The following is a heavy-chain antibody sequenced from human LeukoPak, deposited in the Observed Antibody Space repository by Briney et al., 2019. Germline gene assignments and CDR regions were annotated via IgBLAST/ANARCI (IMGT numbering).Heavy chain of an antibody. V-gene: IGHV4-59*01. CDR2: IYYSGST. CDR3: ARGGYSYGYYMDV. D-gene: IGHD5-18*01. J-gene: IGHJ6*03. CDR1: GGSISSYY. Sequence: SETLSLTCTVSGGSISSYYWSWIRQPPGKGLEWIRYIYYSGSTNYNPSLKSRVTISVDTSKNQFSLKLSSVTAADTAVYYCARGGYSYGYYMDVWGKGTTVTVSS.